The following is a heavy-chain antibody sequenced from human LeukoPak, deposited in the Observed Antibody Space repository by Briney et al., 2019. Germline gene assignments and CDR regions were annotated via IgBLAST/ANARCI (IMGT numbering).Heavy chain of an antibody. J-gene: IGHJ4*02. CDR2: ISSSSSYI. CDR1: GFTFSSYS. D-gene: IGHD1-1*01. V-gene: IGHV3-21*01. Sequence: GGPLRLSCAASGFTFSSYSMNWVRQAPGKGLEWVSSISSSSSYIYYADSVKGRFTISRDNAKNSLYLQMNSLRAEDTAVYYCARADVIKVTTIDYWGQGTLVTVSS. CDR3: ARADVIKVTTIDY.